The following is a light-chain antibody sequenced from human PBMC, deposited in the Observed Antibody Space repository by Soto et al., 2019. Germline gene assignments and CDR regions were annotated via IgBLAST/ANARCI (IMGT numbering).Light chain of an antibody. CDR1: QSISNW. CDR2: KAS. V-gene: IGKV1-5*03. CDR3: QQYGSSPLT. Sequence: DIQLSQSHSTLPPSVGARVTAXRQSRASQSISNWLAWYQQKPGKAPKLLIYKASSLESGVPSRFSGSGSGTDFTLTISRLEPEDFAVYYCQQYGSSPLTFGQGTRLEN. J-gene: IGKJ5*01.